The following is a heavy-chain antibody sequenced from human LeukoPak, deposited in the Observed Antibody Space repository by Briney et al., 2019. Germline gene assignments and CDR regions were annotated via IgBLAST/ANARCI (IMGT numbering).Heavy chain of an antibody. CDR3: ARLMNIAAADY. V-gene: IGHV4-59*01. J-gene: IGHJ4*02. D-gene: IGHD2/OR15-2a*01. CDR2: IYYSGSN. Sequence: SKTLSLTCTVSGCSFSNYYWRWIRQPPGKGLEWIEYIYYSGSNNYNPSLKSQFTISVDTYKNQFSLKLSSVTAADTAVYYCARLMNIAAADYWGQGTLVTVSS. CDR1: GCSFSNYY.